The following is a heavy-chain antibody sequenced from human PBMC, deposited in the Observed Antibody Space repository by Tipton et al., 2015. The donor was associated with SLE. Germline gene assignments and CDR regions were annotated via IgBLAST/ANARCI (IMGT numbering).Heavy chain of an antibody. CDR1: GGSFSGYY. J-gene: IGHJ5*02. CDR3: ARRGRGTVTTSVRGVGWFDP. D-gene: IGHD4-11*01. V-gene: IGHV4-34*01. Sequence: GLVKPSETLSLTCAVYGGSFSGYYWSWIRQPPGKGLEWIGEINHSGSTNYNPSLKSRVTISVDTSKNQFSLKLSSVTAADTAVYYCARRGRGTVTTSVRGVGWFDPWGQGTLVTVSS. CDR2: INHSGST.